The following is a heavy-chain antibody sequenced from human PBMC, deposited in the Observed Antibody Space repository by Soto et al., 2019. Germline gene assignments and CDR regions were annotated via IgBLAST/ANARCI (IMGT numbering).Heavy chain of an antibody. CDR1: GYTFSRYY. J-gene: IGHJ5*02. Sequence: ASVKVSCKASGYTFSRYYLHWVRQDPGQGLEWMGIINPSGGSTSYAQKFQGRVTLTRDTSTSTAYMELSSLKSEDTAVYYCARDQDGSGSYYFNWFDPWGQGTLVTVSS. D-gene: IGHD3-10*01. CDR3: ARDQDGSGSYYFNWFDP. CDR2: INPSGGST. V-gene: IGHV1-46*01.